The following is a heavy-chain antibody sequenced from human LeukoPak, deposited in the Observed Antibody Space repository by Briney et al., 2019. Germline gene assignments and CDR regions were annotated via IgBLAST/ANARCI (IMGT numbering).Heavy chain of an antibody. CDR1: GYPISSGYY. J-gene: IGHJ4*02. D-gene: IGHD6-25*01. CDR3: ARDKRVAAPYYFDY. V-gene: IGHV4-38-2*02. Sequence: SETLSLTCAVSGYPISSGYYWGWIRQPPGKGLEWIGSIYHSGSTYYNPSLKSRVTISVDTSKNQFSLKLSSVTAADTAVYYCARDKRVAAPYYFDYWGQGTLVTVSS. CDR2: IYHSGST.